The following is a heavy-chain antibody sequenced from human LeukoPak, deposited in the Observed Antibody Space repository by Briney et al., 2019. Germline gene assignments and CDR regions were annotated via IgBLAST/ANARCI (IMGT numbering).Heavy chain of an antibody. V-gene: IGHV3-7*01. Sequence: GGSLRLSCAASRFIFSNYWMSWIRQAPGKGLELVANIKQDGSEKNYVDSVKGRFTISRDNAKNSVYLQLNSLRAEDTAIYYCARQYYCSGTCSFDYWGQGTLVTVSS. CDR1: RFIFSNYW. D-gene: IGHD2-2*01. CDR2: IKQDGSEK. CDR3: ARQYYCSGTCSFDY. J-gene: IGHJ4*02.